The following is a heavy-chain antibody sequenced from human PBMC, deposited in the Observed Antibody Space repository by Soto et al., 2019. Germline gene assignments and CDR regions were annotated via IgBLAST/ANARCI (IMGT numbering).Heavy chain of an antibody. CDR1: GGTFSSYA. V-gene: IGHV1-69*06. J-gene: IGHJ6*02. Sequence: GASVKVSCKASGGTFSSYAISWVRQAPGQGLEWMGGIIPIFGTANYAQKLRGRVTITADKSTSTAYMELSSLRSEDTAVYYCARQRSSSSGGRSMDVWGQGTTVTVSS. CDR3: ARQRSSSSGGRSMDV. CDR2: IIPIFGTA. D-gene: IGHD6-6*01.